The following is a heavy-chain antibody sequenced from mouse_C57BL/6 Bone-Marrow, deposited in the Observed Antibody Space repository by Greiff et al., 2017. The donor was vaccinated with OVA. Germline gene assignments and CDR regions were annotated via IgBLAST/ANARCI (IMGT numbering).Heavy chain of an antibody. CDR2: INPGSGGT. D-gene: IGHD1-1*01. Sequence: QVHVKQSGAELVRPGTSVKVSCKASGYAFTNYLIEWVKQRPGQGLEWIGVINPGSGGTNYNEKFKGKATLTADKSSSTAYMQLSSLTSEDSAVYFCARWGHYGSSLAWLAYWGQGTLVTVSA. V-gene: IGHV1-54*01. CDR3: ARWGHYGSSLAWLAY. J-gene: IGHJ3*01. CDR1: GYAFTNYL.